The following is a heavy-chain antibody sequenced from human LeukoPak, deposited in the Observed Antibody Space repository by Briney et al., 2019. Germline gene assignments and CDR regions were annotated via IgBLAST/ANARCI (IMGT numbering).Heavy chain of an antibody. D-gene: IGHD6-13*01. CDR1: GGSISSYY. V-gene: IGHV4-4*07. CDR2: IYTSGST. Sequence: SETLSLTCTVSGGSISSYYWSWIRETAGKGLEWIGRIYTSGSTNYNPSLKSRVTISVDKSKNQFSLKLSSVTAADTAVYYCARGPRSSSWSFDYWGQGTLVTVSS. CDR3: ARGPRSSSWSFDY. J-gene: IGHJ4*02.